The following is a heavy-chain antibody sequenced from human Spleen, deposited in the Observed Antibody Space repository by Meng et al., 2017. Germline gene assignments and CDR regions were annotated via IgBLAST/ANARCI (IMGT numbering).Heavy chain of an antibody. V-gene: IGHV1-18*01. CDR2: ISAYNGNT. CDR3: ARDSEMATITWYFDL. D-gene: IGHD5-24*01. Sequence: QVQVVNSGDDVDKPGASVKFSCKASGYTFPSYGISWVRQAPGQGLEWMGWISAYNGNTNYAQKLQGRVTMTTDTSTSTAYMELRSLRSDDTAVYYCARDSEMATITWYFDLWGRGTLVTVSS. CDR1: GYTFPSYG. J-gene: IGHJ2*01.